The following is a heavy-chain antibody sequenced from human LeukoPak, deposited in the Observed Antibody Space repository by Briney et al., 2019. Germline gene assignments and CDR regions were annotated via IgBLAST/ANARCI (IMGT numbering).Heavy chain of an antibody. V-gene: IGHV3-30*18. CDR3: AKGSNSGGSDY. J-gene: IGHJ4*02. Sequence: GGSLRLSCAASGFTFSSYGMHWVRQAPGKGLEWVAVISYDGSNKYYADSVKGRFTIPRDNSKNTLYLQMNSLRAEDTAVYYCAKGSNSGGSDYWGQGTLVTVSS. CDR1: GFTFSSYG. CDR2: ISYDGSNK. D-gene: IGHD2-15*01.